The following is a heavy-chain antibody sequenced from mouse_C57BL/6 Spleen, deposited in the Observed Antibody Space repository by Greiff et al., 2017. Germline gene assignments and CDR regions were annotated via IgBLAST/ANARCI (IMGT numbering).Heavy chain of an antibody. Sequence: VQLQQPGAELVKPGASVKLSCKASGYTFTSYWMHWVKQRPGQGLEWIGMIHPNSGSTNYNEKFKSKATLTVDKSSSTAYMQLSSLTSEDSAVYYCARTPAYDGGPAYWGQGTLVTVSA. D-gene: IGHD2-12*01. J-gene: IGHJ3*01. V-gene: IGHV1-64*01. CDR3: ARTPAYDGGPAY. CDR2: IHPNSGST. CDR1: GYTFTSYW.